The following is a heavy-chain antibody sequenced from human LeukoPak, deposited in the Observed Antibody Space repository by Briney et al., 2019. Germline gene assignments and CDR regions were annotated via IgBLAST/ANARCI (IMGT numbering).Heavy chain of an antibody. CDR3: TRDSGTFYYYDSSGYYPPPFDY. CDR2: IRSKAYGGTT. D-gene: IGHD3-22*01. J-gene: IGHJ4*02. CDR1: GFTFGDYA. V-gene: IGHV3-49*03. Sequence: GGSLRLSCTASGFTFGDYAMSWFSQAPGKGLEWVGFIRSKAYGGTTEYAASVKGRFTISRDDSKSIAYLQMNSLKTEDTAVYYCTRDSGTFYYYDSSGYYPPPFDYWGQGTLVTVSS.